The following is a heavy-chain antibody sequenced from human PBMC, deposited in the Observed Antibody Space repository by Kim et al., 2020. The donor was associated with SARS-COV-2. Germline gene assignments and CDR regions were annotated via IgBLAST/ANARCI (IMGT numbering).Heavy chain of an antibody. CDR2: GST. V-gene: IGHV4-34*01. J-gene: IGHJ4*02. CDR3: ARGRPWYAY. Sequence: GSTNYNPSLKSRVTISVDTSKNQFSLKLSSVTAADTAVYYCARGRPWYAYWGQGTLVTVSS. D-gene: IGHD6-13*01.